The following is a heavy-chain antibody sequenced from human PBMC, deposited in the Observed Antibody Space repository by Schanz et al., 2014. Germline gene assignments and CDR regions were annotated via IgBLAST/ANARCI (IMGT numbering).Heavy chain of an antibody. D-gene: IGHD6-13*01. CDR3: ARLDSSSWYPRY. Sequence: EVQLLESGGGLVQPGGSLRISCAASGFTFSGYAMSWVRQAPGKGLEWVAAINGSGNATYYADSVKGRFTTSRDNGKKSMYLQMNSLRAEDTAVYYCARLDSSSWYPRYWGQGTLVTVSS. CDR1: GFTFSGYA. J-gene: IGHJ4*02. V-gene: IGHV3-23*01. CDR2: INGSGNAT.